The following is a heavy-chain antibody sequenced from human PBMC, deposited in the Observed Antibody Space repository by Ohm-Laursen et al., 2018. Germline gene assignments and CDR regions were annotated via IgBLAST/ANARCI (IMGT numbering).Heavy chain of an antibody. V-gene: IGHV3-11*01. D-gene: IGHD6-19*01. CDR3: ARDGASGWHGYMFDD. CDR2: ISASGYTK. J-gene: IGHJ4*02. CDR1: GFTFSDYY. Sequence: GSLRLSCSASGFTFSDYYMRWIRQAPGKGLECVSYISASGYTKRYADSVKGRFTISRDNTKNSLYLEMNSLSPEDTAVYYCARDGASGWHGYMFDDWGQGILVTVSS.